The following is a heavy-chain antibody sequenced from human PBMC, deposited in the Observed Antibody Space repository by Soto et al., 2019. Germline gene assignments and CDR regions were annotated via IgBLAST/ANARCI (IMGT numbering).Heavy chain of an antibody. CDR1: GLTLSGYA. Sequence: GGSLRLSCAASGLTLSGYAMVWVRQAPGKGQEYVSGISSNGVGTYYANSVQGRFTISRDNSKNTGYLQMGSLRPEDMPVYFFSTSARPDFYYMDACGKVTTVT. CDR3: STSARPDFYYMDA. D-gene: IGHD6-6*01. J-gene: IGHJ6*03. V-gene: IGHV3-64*01. CDR2: ISSNGVGT.